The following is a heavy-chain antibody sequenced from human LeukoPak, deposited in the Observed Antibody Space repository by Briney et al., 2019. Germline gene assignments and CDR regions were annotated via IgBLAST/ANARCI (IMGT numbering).Heavy chain of an antibody. CDR1: GGSISSYY. Sequence: SETLSLTCTVSGGSISSYYWSWIRQPPGKGLEWIGYIYYSGSTKYNPSLKSRVTISVDMSKNQFSLKMSSVTAADTAVYYCARYLDYWGQGTLVTVSS. CDR3: ARYLDY. CDR2: IYYSGST. J-gene: IGHJ4*02. V-gene: IGHV4-59*01.